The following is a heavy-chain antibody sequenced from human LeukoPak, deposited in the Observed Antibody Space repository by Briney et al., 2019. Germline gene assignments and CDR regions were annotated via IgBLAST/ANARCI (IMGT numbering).Heavy chain of an antibody. J-gene: IGHJ4*02. Sequence: GGSLRLSCAASGFIFRNYAMHWVRQAPGKGLEWVSSISSSSSYIYYADSVKGRFTISRDNAKNSLYLQMNSLRAEDTAVYYCARETSGSYDYWGQGTLVTVSS. CDR2: ISSSSSYI. CDR3: ARETSGSYDY. D-gene: IGHD3-10*01. CDR1: GFIFRNYA. V-gene: IGHV3-21*01.